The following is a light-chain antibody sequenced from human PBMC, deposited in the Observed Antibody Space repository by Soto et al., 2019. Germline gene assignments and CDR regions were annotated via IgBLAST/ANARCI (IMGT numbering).Light chain of an antibody. V-gene: IGLV2-14*01. J-gene: IGLJ3*02. Sequence: QPALTQPASVSGSPGQSITISCTGTSSDVGGYNYVSWYQQHPGKAPKLMIYEVSNRPSGVSNRFSGSKSGNTASLTISGLRAEDEADYYCSSYTSSSTRVFGGGTKVTVL. CDR2: EVS. CDR1: SSDVGGYNY. CDR3: SSYTSSSTRV.